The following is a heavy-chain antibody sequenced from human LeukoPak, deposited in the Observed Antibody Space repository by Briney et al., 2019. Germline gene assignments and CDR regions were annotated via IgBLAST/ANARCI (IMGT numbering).Heavy chain of an antibody. Sequence: ASVKVSCKASGYTFTGYYMHWVRQAPGQGLEWMGWINPNSGGTNYAQKFQGRVTMTRDTSIGTAYMELSRLRSDDTAVYYCARVYVVVVAATPFDYWGQGTLVTVSS. V-gene: IGHV1-2*02. CDR3: ARVYVVVVAATPFDY. CDR2: INPNSGGT. D-gene: IGHD2-15*01. CDR1: GYTFTGYY. J-gene: IGHJ4*02.